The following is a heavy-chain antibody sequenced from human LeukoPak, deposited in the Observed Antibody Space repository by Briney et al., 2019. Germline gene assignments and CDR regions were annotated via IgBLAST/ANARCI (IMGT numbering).Heavy chain of an antibody. Sequence: SETLSLTCTVSGGSISSYYWSWIRQPPGQGLEWIGYIYYSGSTNYNPSLKSRVTISVDTSKNQFSLKLSSVTAADTAVYYCARDNYYDSSIDYWGQGTLVTVSS. CDR3: ARDNYYDSSIDY. J-gene: IGHJ4*02. CDR1: GGSISSYY. V-gene: IGHV4-59*01. CDR2: IYYSGST. D-gene: IGHD3-22*01.